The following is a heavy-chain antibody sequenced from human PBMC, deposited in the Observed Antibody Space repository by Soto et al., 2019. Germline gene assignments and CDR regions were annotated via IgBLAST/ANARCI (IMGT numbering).Heavy chain of an antibody. J-gene: IGHJ4*02. V-gene: IGHV5-51*01. Sequence: GESLKISCKGSGYSFTSYLISWVRQMPGKGLEWMGIIYPGDSDTRYGPSFQGQVTISDDKSISTAYLQWSSLNASDTAMYYCWRLASNKHYWHSNTRYYFDCCGQ. CDR3: WRLASNKHYWHSNTRYYFDC. CDR2: IYPGDSDT. D-gene: IGHD2-2*01. CDR1: GYSFTSYL.